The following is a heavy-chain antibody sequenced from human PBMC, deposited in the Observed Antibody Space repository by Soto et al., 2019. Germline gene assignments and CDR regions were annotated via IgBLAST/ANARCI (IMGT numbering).Heavy chain of an antibody. CDR2: INTNTGNP. CDR3: ASQGAMGPYYYYGMDV. CDR1: GYTFTSYA. J-gene: IGHJ6*02. Sequence: ASVKVSCKASGYTFTSYAMNWVRQAPGQGLEWMGWINTNTGNPTFAQGFTGRFVFSLDTSVSTAYLQICSLKAEDTAVYYCASQGAMGPYYYYGMDVWGQGTSVTVSS. V-gene: IGHV7-4-1*01. D-gene: IGHD1-26*01.